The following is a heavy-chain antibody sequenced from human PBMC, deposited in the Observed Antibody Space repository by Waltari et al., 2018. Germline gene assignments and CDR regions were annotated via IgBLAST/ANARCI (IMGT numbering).Heavy chain of an antibody. CDR3: ARDMGRFCTNTSCYHHNWFDP. Sequence: QVQLVQSGAEVKKPGSSVKVSCKASGGTFSSNAISWVRQAPGQGLEWMGGIIHILDIANYAQKFQGRVTITADESTSTSYMEVSSLRFEDTAIYYCARDMGRFCTNTSCYHHNWFDPWGQGTLVTVSS. J-gene: IGHJ5*02. CDR2: IIHILDIA. CDR1: GGTFSSNA. V-gene: IGHV1-69*04. D-gene: IGHD2-2*01.